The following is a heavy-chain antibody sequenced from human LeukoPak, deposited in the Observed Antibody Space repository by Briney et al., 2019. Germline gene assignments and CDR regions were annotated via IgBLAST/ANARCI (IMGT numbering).Heavy chain of an antibody. CDR1: GGSISSYY. Sequence: ETLSLTCTVSGGSISSYYWSWIRQPPGKGLEWVSAISGSGGSTYYADSVKGRFTISRDNSKNTLYLQMNSLRAEDTAVYYCAKLIAAAGTDYWGQGTLVTVSS. CDR3: AKLIAAAGTDY. CDR2: ISGSGGST. D-gene: IGHD6-13*01. J-gene: IGHJ4*02. V-gene: IGHV3-23*01.